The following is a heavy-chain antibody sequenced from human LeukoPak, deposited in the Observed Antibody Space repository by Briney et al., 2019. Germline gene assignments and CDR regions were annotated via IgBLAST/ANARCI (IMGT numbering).Heavy chain of an antibody. J-gene: IGHJ6*03. Sequence: GGSLRLSCAASGFTVSSHYMNWVRQAPGKGLQWVSVLYSDGTTYYADSVKGRFTISRDNSRSTLYLQMNSLRAEDTAVYYCARFAAGGSYYMDVWGKGTTVTVSS. CDR3: ARFAAGGSYYMDV. D-gene: IGHD6-25*01. V-gene: IGHV3-66*01. CDR1: GFTVSSHY. CDR2: LYSDGTT.